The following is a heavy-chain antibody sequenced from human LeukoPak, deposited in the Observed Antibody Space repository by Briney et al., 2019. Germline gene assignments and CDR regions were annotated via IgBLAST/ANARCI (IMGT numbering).Heavy chain of an antibody. J-gene: IGHJ4*02. CDR2: INHSGST. Sequence: PSETLSLTCAVYGGSFSGYYWSWIRQPPGKGLEWIGQINHSGSTNYNPSLKSRVTISVDTYKNQFSLKLSSVTAADTAVYYCARGSQYYDSSGYYTDYFDYWGQGTLVAVSS. CDR1: GGSFSGYY. V-gene: IGHV4-34*01. CDR3: ARGSQYYDSSGYYTDYFDY. D-gene: IGHD3-22*01.